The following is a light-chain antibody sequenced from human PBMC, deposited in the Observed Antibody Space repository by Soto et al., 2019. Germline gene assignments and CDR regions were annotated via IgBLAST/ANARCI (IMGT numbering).Light chain of an antibody. Sequence: DIQMTQSPSTLSASVGDRVTITCRASQSISYWLAWYQQKPGKAPNLLIDKASSLESGVPSRFSGSGSGTEFTLTINSLQPDDFATYYCQQYSNYPLTFGGGTKVEI. V-gene: IGKV1-5*03. J-gene: IGKJ4*01. CDR1: QSISYW. CDR2: KAS. CDR3: QQYSNYPLT.